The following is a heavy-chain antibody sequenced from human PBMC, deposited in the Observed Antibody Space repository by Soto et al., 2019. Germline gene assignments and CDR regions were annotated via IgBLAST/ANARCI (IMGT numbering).Heavy chain of an antibody. CDR2: TSYDGSNN. J-gene: IGHJ4*02. CDR1: GFTFRSYV. D-gene: IGHD3-16*01. V-gene: IGHV3-33*05. CDR3: ARWGTTGGLDV. Sequence: QVQLVESGGGVVQPGTSLRLSCVGSGFTFRSYVIHWVRQAPGKGVEWVALTSYDGSNNFYGDSVKGRFTISRDNSRNTVEVQMVSLRLEDTALYYCARWGTTGGLDVWGQGTLVSVSS.